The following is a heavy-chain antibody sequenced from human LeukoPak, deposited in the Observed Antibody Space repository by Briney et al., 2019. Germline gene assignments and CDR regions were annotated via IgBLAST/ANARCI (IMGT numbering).Heavy chain of an antibody. Sequence: PGGSLRLSCAASGFTVSSKYMSWVRQAPGKGLEWVSVMYKGGSTYYADSVKGRFTISRDNSKNTVYLQMNSLRAEDTTVYYCATGGPYSGSYFDYWGQGTLVTVSS. J-gene: IGHJ4*02. CDR3: ATGGPYSGSYFDY. CDR2: MYKGGST. D-gene: IGHD1-26*01. CDR1: GFTVSSKY. V-gene: IGHV3-66*01.